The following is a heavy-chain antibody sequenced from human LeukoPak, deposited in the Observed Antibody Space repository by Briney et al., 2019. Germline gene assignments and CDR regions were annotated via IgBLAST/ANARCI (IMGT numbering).Heavy chain of an antibody. CDR3: ARDSGSYGLPDAFDI. Sequence: GRSLRLSCAASGFTFSSYGMHWVRQAPGKGLEWVAVIWYDGSNKYYADSVKGRFTISRDNSKNTLYLQMNSLRAEDTAVYYCARDSGSYGLPDAFDIWGQGIMVTVSS. V-gene: IGHV3-33*01. CDR1: GFTFSSYG. J-gene: IGHJ3*02. CDR2: IWYDGSNK. D-gene: IGHD5-18*01.